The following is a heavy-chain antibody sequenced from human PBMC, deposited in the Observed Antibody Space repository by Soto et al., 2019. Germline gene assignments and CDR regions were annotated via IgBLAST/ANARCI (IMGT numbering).Heavy chain of an antibody. CDR3: ANSTDGSSQGVLNYYAGMDV. V-gene: IGHV3-23*01. Sequence: EVQLLESGGGLVQPGGSLRLSCAASGLTFSSYAMSWVRQAPGKGLEWVSVISDSGDSTYYADSVKGRFTISRDNSKNTQYLQMNSLKAEDTAVYYWANSTDGSSQGVLNYYAGMDVWGQGTTVTVSS. J-gene: IGHJ6*02. D-gene: IGHD6-13*01. CDR2: ISDSGDST. CDR1: GLTFSSYA.